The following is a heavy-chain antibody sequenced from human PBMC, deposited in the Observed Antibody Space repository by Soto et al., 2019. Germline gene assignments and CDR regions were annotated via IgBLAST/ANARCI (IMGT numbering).Heavy chain of an antibody. V-gene: IGHV2-5*02. CDR1: GFSLSTRGVG. CDR3: AHRPRGYAYYLDY. D-gene: IGHD5-12*01. J-gene: IGHJ4*02. CDR2: IFWDDEK. Sequence: QITLKESGPTLVKPTQTLTLTCTFSGFSLSTRGVGVAWIRQPPGKALDWLALIFWDDEKWYSPSLKNRLPITEYTSKTQVVLSMTNMDPVVAATYYSAHRPRGYAYYLDYWGQGTLVTVSS.